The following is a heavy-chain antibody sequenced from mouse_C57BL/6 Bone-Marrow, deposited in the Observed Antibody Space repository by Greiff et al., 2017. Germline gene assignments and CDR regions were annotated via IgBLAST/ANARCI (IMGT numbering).Heavy chain of an antibody. V-gene: IGHV1-26*01. CDR2: INPNNGGT. D-gene: IGHD2-4*01. CDR1: GYTFTDYY. CDR3: AREDYDRGNAMDY. Sequence: EVQLQQSGPELVKPGASVKISCKASGYTFTDYYMNWVKQSHGKSLEWIGDINPNNGGTSYNQKFKGKATLTVAKSSSTAYMELRSLTSEDSAVYYCAREDYDRGNAMDYWGQGTSVTVSS. J-gene: IGHJ4*01.